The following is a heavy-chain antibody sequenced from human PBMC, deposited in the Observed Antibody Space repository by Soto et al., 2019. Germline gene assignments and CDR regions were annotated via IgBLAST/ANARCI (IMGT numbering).Heavy chain of an antibody. CDR3: AKDGVREYYYYYMDV. CDR2: ISGSGGST. V-gene: IGHV3-23*01. Sequence: GGSLRLSCAASGFTFNSYAMSWVRQAPGKGLEWVSGISGSGGSTNYVDSVKGRFTISRDNSKNTLYLQMNSLRAEDTAVYYCAKDGVREYYYYYMDVWGKGTTVTVSS. J-gene: IGHJ6*03. D-gene: IGHD3-10*01. CDR1: GFTFNSYA.